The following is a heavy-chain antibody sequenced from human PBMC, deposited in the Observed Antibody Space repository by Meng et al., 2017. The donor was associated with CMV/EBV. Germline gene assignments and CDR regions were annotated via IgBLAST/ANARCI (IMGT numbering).Heavy chain of an antibody. CDR3: ARDYGDLRQDY. Sequence: HLQYLSPGLVKSSETLPLSCSFFAGSIRSSRYYWGWIRQPPGKGLEWIGSIYYSGSTYYNPSLKSRVTISVDTSKNQFSLKLSSVTAADTAVYYCARDYGDLRQDYWGQGTLVTVSS. J-gene: IGHJ4*02. V-gene: IGHV4-39*07. D-gene: IGHD4-17*01. CDR2: IYYSGST. CDR1: AGSIRSSRYY.